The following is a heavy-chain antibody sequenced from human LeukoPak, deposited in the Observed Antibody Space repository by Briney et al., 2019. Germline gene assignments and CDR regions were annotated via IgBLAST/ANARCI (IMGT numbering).Heavy chain of an antibody. D-gene: IGHD6-13*01. V-gene: IGHV3-33*08. Sequence: PGRSLRLSCAASGFTFDDYAMHWVRQAPGKGLEWVAVIWYDGSNKYYADSVKGRFTISRDNSKNTLYLQMNSLRAEDTAVYYCARDLGIAAAGTVYYYYYGMDVWGQGTTVTVSS. CDR1: GFTFDDYA. J-gene: IGHJ6*02. CDR3: ARDLGIAAAGTVYYYYYGMDV. CDR2: IWYDGSNK.